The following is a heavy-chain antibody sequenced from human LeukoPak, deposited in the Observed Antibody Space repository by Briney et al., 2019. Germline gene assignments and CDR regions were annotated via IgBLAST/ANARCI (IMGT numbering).Heavy chain of an antibody. Sequence: ASVKVSCKASGYTFTSYGISWVRQAPGQGLEWMGWISAYNGNTNYAQKLQGRVTMTTDTSTSTAYMELRSLRSDDTAVYYCARAYHDSSGDNWVPFDYWGQGTLVTVSS. CDR2: ISAYNGNT. CDR3: ARAYHDSSGDNWVPFDY. V-gene: IGHV1-18*01. J-gene: IGHJ4*02. D-gene: IGHD3-22*01. CDR1: GYTFTSYG.